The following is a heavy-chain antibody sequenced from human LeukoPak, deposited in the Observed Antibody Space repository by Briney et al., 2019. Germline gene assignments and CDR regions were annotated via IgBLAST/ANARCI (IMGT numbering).Heavy chain of an antibody. D-gene: IGHD6-25*01. J-gene: IGHJ4*02. Sequence: KAGGSLRLSCEASGFTFSDYYMSWIRQAPGKGLEWLAYISGSENYIYYADSVKGRFTISRDNAKNSVYLQMDSLRVEDTARYYCARDFIPAATFHSWGQGTRVTVSS. CDR3: ARDFIPAATFHS. CDR1: GFTFSDYY. V-gene: IGHV3-11*04. CDR2: ISGSENYI.